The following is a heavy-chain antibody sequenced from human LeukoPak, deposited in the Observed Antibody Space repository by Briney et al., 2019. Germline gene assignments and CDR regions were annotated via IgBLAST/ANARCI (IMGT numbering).Heavy chain of an antibody. V-gene: IGHV5-51*01. CDR2: IYPGNSDT. Sequence: GESLKISCKGSGYSFSSYWIGWVRQMPGKGLEWMGIIYPGNSDTRYSPSFQGQVTISADKSITTAYLQWSSLEASDTAMYYCARRLGCSSTSCYWYFDYWGQGTLVTVSS. D-gene: IGHD2-2*01. CDR1: GYSFSSYW. J-gene: IGHJ4*02. CDR3: ARRLGCSSTSCYWYFDY.